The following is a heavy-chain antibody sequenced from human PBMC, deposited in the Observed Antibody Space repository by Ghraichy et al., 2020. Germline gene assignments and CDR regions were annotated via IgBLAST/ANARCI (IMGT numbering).Heavy chain of an antibody. Sequence: SQTLSLTCTVSGDSISSYAWSWIRQPPGKGLEWIGYIYYSGSPNYNPSLKSRVNISADTSKNQFSLKLSSVTAADTAVYYCARAARTDCSSAKCYTWFGHWGQGTLVTVSS. CDR1: GDSISSYA. CDR2: IYYSGSP. CDR3: ARAARTDCSSAKCYTWFGH. J-gene: IGHJ5*02. D-gene: IGHD2-2*02. V-gene: IGHV4-59*01.